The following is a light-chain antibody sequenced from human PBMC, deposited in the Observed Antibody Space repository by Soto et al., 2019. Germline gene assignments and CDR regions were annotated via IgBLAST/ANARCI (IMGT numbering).Light chain of an antibody. J-gene: IGKJ2*03. CDR2: AAS. V-gene: IGKV1-39*01. CDR1: QSIASY. CDR3: QQNYSPPHS. Sequence: DIPMTQSPSSLSASVGDRVTITCRASQSIASYLNWYQQKPGKAPNLLIYAASSLQGGVPSRFSGSGSGTDFTLTISSLQPEDFAIYFCQQNYSPPHSFGQGTKLQIK.